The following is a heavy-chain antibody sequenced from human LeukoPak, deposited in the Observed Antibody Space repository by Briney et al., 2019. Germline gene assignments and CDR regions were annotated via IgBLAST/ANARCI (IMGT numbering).Heavy chain of an antibody. CDR2: ISSSSSYI. CDR1: GFTFSSYS. Sequence: GGPLRLSCAASGFTFSSYSMNWVRQAPGKGLEWVSSISSSSSYIYYADSVKGRFTISRDNAKNSLYLQMNSLRAEDTAVYYCARDGVGEIGAFDIWGQGTMVTVSS. J-gene: IGHJ3*02. CDR3: ARDGVGEIGAFDI. V-gene: IGHV3-21*01.